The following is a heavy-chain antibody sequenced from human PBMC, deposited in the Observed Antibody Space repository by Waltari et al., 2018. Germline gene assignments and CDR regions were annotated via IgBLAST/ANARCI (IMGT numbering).Heavy chain of an antibody. CDR1: GFTFSSYS. D-gene: IGHD2-2*01. V-gene: IGHV3-48*04. CDR2: IDSSSSTI. J-gene: IGHJ4*02. CDR3: ARGGCSSTSCYLPY. Sequence: EVQLVESGEGLVQPGGSLRLSCAASGFTFSSYSMNWVRQAPGKGMEWVSDIDSSSSTIYYADSVKGRFTISRDNAKNSLYLQMNSLRAEDTAVYYCARGGCSSTSCYLPYWGQGTLVTVSS.